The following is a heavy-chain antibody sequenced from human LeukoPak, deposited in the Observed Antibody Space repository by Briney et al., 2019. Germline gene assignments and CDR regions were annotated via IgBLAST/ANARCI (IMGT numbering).Heavy chain of an antibody. CDR1: GFTFSSYS. V-gene: IGHV3-21*01. CDR3: ARDEIDSSGWYYFDY. CDR2: ISSSSSYI. Sequence: GGSLRLSCAASGFTFSSYSMNWVRQAPGKGLEWASSISSSSSYIYYADSVKGRFTISRDNAKNSLYLQMNSLRAEDTAVYYCARDEIDSSGWYYFDYWGQGTLVTVSS. J-gene: IGHJ4*02. D-gene: IGHD6-19*01.